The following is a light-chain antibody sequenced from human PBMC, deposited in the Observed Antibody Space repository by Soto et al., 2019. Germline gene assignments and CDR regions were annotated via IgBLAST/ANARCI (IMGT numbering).Light chain of an antibody. CDR1: SSDIGAYRY. CDR2: EVR. V-gene: IGLV2-14*01. CDR3: TSYTSNTTWV. Sequence: QSALTQPPSASGSPGQSVTISCTGGSSDIGAYRYVSWYQQHSGKAPKLVIYEVRNRPSGISNRFSASKSGNTASLTISGLQAEDEADYYCTSYTSNTTWVFGGGTKLTVL. J-gene: IGLJ3*02.